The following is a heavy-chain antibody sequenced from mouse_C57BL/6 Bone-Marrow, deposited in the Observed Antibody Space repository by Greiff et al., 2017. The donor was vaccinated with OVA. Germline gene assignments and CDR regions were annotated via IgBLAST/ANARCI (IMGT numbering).Heavy chain of an antibody. CDR3: TRSNYGSPPLFDY. J-gene: IGHJ2*01. D-gene: IGHD1-1*01. CDR1: GYTFTDYE. CDR2: IDPETGGT. V-gene: IGHV1-15*01. Sequence: QVQLKESGAELVRPGASVTLSCKASGYTFTDYEMHWVKQTPVHGLEWIGAIDPETGGTAYNQKFKGKAILTADKSSSTAYMELRSLTSEDSAVYYCTRSNYGSPPLFDYWGQGTTLTVSS.